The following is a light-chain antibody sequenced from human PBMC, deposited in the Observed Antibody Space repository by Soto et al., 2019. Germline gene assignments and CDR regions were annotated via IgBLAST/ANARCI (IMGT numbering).Light chain of an antibody. CDR3: LQGTPWPPYT. V-gene: IGKV2-30*01. Sequence: DVAMTQSPLSLPVTLGQPASISCRSSQSLTYSDGNTYLNWFHLRPGQSPRRLIYKVSNRDSGVPDGFSGSGSGTVFPLKLSRVEAEYVGVYYCLQGTPWPPYTCGQGTKREIK. J-gene: IGKJ2*01. CDR2: KVS. CDR1: QSLTYSDGNTY.